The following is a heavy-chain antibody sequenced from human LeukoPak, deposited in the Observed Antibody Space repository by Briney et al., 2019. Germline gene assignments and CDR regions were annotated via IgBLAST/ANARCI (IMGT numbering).Heavy chain of an antibody. J-gene: IGHJ5*02. V-gene: IGHV4-39*01. D-gene: IGHD2-15*01. CDR1: VGSISSGSYY. CDR2: ISYSGST. CDR3: ARLIVVVVAATRNSWFDP. Sequence: KPSETPSLTGTVPVGSISSGSYYWGWIRQPPGKGLEWIGVISYSGSTYYNPSLTSRVTISVATPKNQFSLKVSSVTAADTAMYHCARLIVVVVAATRNSWFDPWGQGTLVTVSS.